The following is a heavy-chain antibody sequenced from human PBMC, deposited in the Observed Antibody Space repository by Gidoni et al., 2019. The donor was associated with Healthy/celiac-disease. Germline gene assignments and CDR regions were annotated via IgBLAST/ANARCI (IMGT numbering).Heavy chain of an antibody. J-gene: IGHJ4*02. CDR3: AARRLWPTIIFDY. CDR2: IYSGGST. D-gene: IGHD5-18*01. V-gene: IGHV3-66*01. Sequence: EVQLVESGGGVVQPGGSLRLSCAASGFTVSSNYMSWVRQAPGKGLEWVSVIYSGGSTYYADSVKGRFTISSDNSKNTLYLQMNSLRAEDTAVYYCAARRLWPTIIFDYWGQGTLVTVSS. CDR1: GFTVSSNY.